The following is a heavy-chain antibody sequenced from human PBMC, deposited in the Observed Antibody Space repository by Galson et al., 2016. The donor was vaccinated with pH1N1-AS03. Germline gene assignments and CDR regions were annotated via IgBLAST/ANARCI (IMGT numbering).Heavy chain of an antibody. CDR3: TLSRYCSGGTRQHDLDH. CDR1: GYNFGNFW. V-gene: IGHV5-51*01. D-gene: IGHD2-15*01. Sequence: QSGAEVKKPGESLKISCKGSGYNFGNFWIGWVCQKPGKGPEWMGIVYPGDSDARYSPPFQGQVTFSADKSINTAYLQWSGLKASDTAMYYCTLSRYCSGGTRQHDLDHRGQGTLVTVSS. J-gene: IGHJ4*01. CDR2: VYPGDSDA.